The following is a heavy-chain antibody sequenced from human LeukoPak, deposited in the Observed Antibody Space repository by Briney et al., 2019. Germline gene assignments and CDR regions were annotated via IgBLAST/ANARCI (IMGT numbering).Heavy chain of an antibody. CDR1: GFTFSRYV. D-gene: IGHD1-26*01. CDR2: ISSSGRTI. V-gene: IGHV3-48*03. Sequence: QPAGSLTLLCVLSGFTFSRYVLNWVRQAPGKGRAWVSYISSSGRTIYYADSVKGRFTISRDNAKNSLYLQMNSLRAEDTADYYCARGGRSDYAEDYWGQGTLVTVSS. CDR3: ARGGRSDYAEDY. J-gene: IGHJ4*02.